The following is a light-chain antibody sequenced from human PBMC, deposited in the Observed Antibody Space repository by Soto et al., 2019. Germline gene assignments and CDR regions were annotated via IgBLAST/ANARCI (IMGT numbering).Light chain of an antibody. CDR2: DAS. CDR3: QQYNSYSPKYT. J-gene: IGKJ2*01. CDR1: QSISSW. V-gene: IGKV1-5*01. Sequence: DIQMTQSPSTLSASVGDRVTITCRASQSISSWLAWYQQQPGKAPKLLIYDASSLESGVPSRFSGSGSGTEFTLTISSLQPDDFATYYCQQYNSYSPKYTFGQGTKLEIK.